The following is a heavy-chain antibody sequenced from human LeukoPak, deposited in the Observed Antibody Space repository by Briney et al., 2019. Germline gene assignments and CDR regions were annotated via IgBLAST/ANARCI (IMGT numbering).Heavy chain of an antibody. J-gene: IGHJ5*02. D-gene: IGHD4-17*01. CDR3: ARHYGP. Sequence: TSETLSLTCAVSGDSISSDIWWNWVRQPPGKGLEWIGSIYSSGSTYYNPSLKSRVTISVDTSKNQFSLKLTSVTAADTAVYYCARHYGPWGQGTLVTVSS. CDR2: IYSSGST. V-gene: IGHV4-39*01. CDR1: GDSISSDIW.